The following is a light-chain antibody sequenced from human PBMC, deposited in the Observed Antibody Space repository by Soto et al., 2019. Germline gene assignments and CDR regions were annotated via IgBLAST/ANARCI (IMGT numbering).Light chain of an antibody. CDR1: QSVSSY. V-gene: IGKV3-11*01. CDR2: DAS. CDR3: QQRSNWPLT. J-gene: IGKJ5*01. Sequence: EIVLTQSPATLSLSPGERATLSCRASQSVSSYLAWYQQKAGQAPRLLIYDASNRATGIPARFSGSGSGTDFTRTISSLEPEDFAVYFCQQRSNWPLTFGQGTRREIK.